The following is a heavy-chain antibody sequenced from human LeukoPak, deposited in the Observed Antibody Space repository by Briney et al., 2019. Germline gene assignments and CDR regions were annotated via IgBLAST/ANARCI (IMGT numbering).Heavy chain of an antibody. Sequence: GGSLRLSCAASGFTFSNYAMSWVRQAPGKGLEWVSAVSGRDDSTYYADSVKGRFAISRDNSKNTLYLQMNSLRAEDTAVYYCAKWGDYDILTGYYDSDYWGQGTLVTVSS. CDR3: AKWGDYDILTGYYDSDY. CDR2: VSGRDDST. CDR1: GFTFSNYA. V-gene: IGHV3-23*01. D-gene: IGHD3-9*01. J-gene: IGHJ4*02.